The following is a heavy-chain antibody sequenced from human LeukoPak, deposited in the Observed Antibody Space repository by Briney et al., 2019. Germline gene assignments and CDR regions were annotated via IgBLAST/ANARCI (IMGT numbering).Heavy chain of an antibody. J-gene: IGHJ4*02. V-gene: IGHV3-48*03. CDR1: GFTFSSYE. CDR2: ISSSGITK. Sequence: PGGSLRLSCAASGFTFSSYEMNWVRQAPGKGLEWVSYISSSGITKYYADSGKGRFTISRDNAKNSLYLQMNSLRAEDMAIYYCTRAAVAGGPFDYSDPGTMVTGSS. D-gene: IGHD6-19*01. CDR3: TRAAVAGGPFDY.